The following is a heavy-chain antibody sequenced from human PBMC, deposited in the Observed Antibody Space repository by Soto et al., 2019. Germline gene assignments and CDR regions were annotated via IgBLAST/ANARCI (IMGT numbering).Heavy chain of an antibody. J-gene: IGHJ4*02. V-gene: IGHV5-51*01. CDR2: IYPGDSDT. Sequence: PGESLKISCKGSGYSFSSYWVGWVRQMPGKGLEWMAIIYPGDSDTRYSPSFQGQVTISVDTSKNQFSLKLSSVTAADTAVYYCARVGDSGGYWGQGTLVTVSS. CDR3: ARVGDSGGY. CDR1: GYSFSSYW. D-gene: IGHD3-10*01.